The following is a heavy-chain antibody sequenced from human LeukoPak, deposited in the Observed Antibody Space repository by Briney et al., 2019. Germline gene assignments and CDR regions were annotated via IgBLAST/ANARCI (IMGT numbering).Heavy chain of an antibody. J-gene: IGHJ4*02. Sequence: GGSLRLSCAASGFSFSSCAMSWVRQAPGKGPQWVSGVSDDGNSRYYADSLKGRFTISRDNSKNTLYLQMNSLRAEDTAVYYCASIIVGATRDFDYWGQGTLVTVSS. V-gene: IGHV3-23*01. CDR2: VSDDGNSR. D-gene: IGHD1-26*01. CDR3: ASIIVGATRDFDY. CDR1: GFSFSSCA.